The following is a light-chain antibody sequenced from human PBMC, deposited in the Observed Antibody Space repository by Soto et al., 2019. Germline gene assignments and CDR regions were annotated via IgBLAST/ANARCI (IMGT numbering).Light chain of an antibody. V-gene: IGKV1-39*01. J-gene: IGKJ1*01. CDR1: QSISTY. CDR3: QQYYSFPWT. CDR2: AAS. Sequence: DIQMTQSPSSLSASVGDRVTITSRASQSISTYLHWYQQKPGKAPNLLIYAASTLQSGVPSRFSGSGSGTDFTLTISCLQSEDFATYYCQQYYSFPWTFGQGTKVDIK.